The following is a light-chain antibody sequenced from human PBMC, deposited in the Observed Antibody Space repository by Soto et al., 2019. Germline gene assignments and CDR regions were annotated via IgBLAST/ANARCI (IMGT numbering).Light chain of an antibody. CDR2: EAS. J-gene: IGKJ1*01. CDR3: QQYNGYWT. Sequence: DRQMTQSPSTLSASVGDRVTITCRASQSISDSLAWYQQKPGKAPKLLIYEASNLKSGVPSRFSGSGSGTEYTLTISSLQPDDFASYYCQQYNGYWTFGQGTKVEIK. CDR1: QSISDS. V-gene: IGKV1-5*03.